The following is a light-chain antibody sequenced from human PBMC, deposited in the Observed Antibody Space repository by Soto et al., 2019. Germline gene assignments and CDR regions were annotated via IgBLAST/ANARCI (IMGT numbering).Light chain of an antibody. V-gene: IGKV3-20*01. J-gene: IGKJ1*01. CDR1: QSVNSRF. CDR3: QQYGSSPSWT. Sequence: EIVLTQSPGTLSLSPGERATLSCRASQSVNSRFLAWYQQKPGQAPRLLIYGASSRATGIPNRFSGSGSGTDFTLTISRLEPEDFAVYYCQQYGSSPSWTFGQGTKVDIK. CDR2: GAS.